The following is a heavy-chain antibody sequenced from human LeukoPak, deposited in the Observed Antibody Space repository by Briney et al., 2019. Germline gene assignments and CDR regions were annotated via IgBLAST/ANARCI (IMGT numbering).Heavy chain of an antibody. CDR2: IPGYGANT. CDR3: ARVWYSQYDSDS. J-gene: IGHJ4*02. D-gene: IGHD1-26*01. CDR1: GFTFSTYA. V-gene: IGHV3-23*01. Sequence: PGGSLRLSCAASGFTFSTYAMSWVRQAPERGLEWVSTIPGYGANTYYAASGKGRFTISRDNSKNTLYLQIDSLRAEDTARYFCARVWYSQYDSDSWGQGTLVTVSS.